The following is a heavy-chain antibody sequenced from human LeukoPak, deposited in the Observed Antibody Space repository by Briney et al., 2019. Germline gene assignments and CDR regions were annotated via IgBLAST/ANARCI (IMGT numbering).Heavy chain of an antibody. CDR2: VYPNSGDT. Sequence: VASVKVSCKASGYTFTGYYIHWVRQAPGQGLEWMGWVYPNSGDTNYAQKFQGRVTMTRDTSITTAYMELTRLRSDDTAVYYCARGVTFDYWGQGTLVTVSS. D-gene: IGHD4-23*01. J-gene: IGHJ4*02. CDR3: ARGVTFDY. CDR1: GYTFTGYY. V-gene: IGHV1-2*02.